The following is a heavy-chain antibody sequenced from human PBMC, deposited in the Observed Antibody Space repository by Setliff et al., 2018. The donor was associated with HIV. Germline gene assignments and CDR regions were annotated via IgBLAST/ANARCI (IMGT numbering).Heavy chain of an antibody. CDR2: IIPMFGTT. Sequence: ASVKVSCKASGYTFTNYYIHWVRQAPGHGLEWMGGIIPMFGTTNYAQKLQGRVTLSADESTSTAYMQLSSLTSEDTAVYYCARGRWLQSFDYWGQGTLVTVSS. D-gene: IGHD5-12*01. V-gene: IGHV1-69*13. J-gene: IGHJ4*02. CDR3: ARGRWLQSFDY. CDR1: GYTFTNYY.